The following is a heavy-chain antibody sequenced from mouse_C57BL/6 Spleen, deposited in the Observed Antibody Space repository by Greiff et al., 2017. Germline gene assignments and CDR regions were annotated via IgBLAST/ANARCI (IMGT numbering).Heavy chain of an antibody. CDR2: IYPGDGDT. Sequence: VQGVESGAELVKPGASVKISCKASGYAFSSYWMNWVKQRPGKGLEWIGQIYPGDGDTNYNGKFKGKATLTADKSSSTAYMQLSSLTSEDSEVYFCARVGLRGSYAMDYWGQGTSVTVSS. V-gene: IGHV1-80*01. CDR3: ARVGLRGSYAMDY. CDR1: GYAFSSYW. D-gene: IGHD2-4*01. J-gene: IGHJ4*01.